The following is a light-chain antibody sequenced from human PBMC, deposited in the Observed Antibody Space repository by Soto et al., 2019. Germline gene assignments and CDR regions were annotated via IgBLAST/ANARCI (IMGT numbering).Light chain of an antibody. CDR3: QQYGSSPCT. CDR1: QRIDGIY. CDR2: GAS. V-gene: IGKV3-20*01. Sequence: EIVLTQSPGTLSLSPGERATLSCRASQRIDGIYLTWYQQKPGQAPRLLIYGASSRATGIPDRFSGSGSGTDFTLTISRLEPEDFAVYYCQQYGSSPCTFGQGTKLEIK. J-gene: IGKJ2*02.